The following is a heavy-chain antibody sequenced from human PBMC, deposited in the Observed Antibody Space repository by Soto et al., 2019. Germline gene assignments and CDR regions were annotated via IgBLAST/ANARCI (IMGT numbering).Heavy chain of an antibody. V-gene: IGHV3-74*02. CDR3: ATRGEDYSSGWFLDY. Sequence: EVQLLESGGGLVQPGGSLRLSCAASGFTFSTYAMSWVRQAPGKGLEWVSRINRDGSTTNYADSVKGRFTISRDNAKNTLYLQMNSLRAEDTAVYYCATRGEDYSSGWFLDYWGQGTLVTVSS. D-gene: IGHD6-19*01. J-gene: IGHJ4*02. CDR2: INRDGSTT. CDR1: GFTFSTYA.